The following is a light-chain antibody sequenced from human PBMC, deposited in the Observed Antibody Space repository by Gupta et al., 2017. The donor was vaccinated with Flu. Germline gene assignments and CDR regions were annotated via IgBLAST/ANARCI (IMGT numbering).Light chain of an antibody. J-gene: IGKJ4*01. CDR1: QSVLYSSNNKND. Sequence: IMMNQSPDSLAVSLGEKANINCKSSQSVLYSSNNKNDLAWYQQKPGQPPKLLIYWASTRESGVPDRFSGSGSGTDFTLTISSLQTEDLAVYYCQQNYTTPLTFGGGTQVEIK. CDR2: WAS. CDR3: QQNYTTPLT. V-gene: IGKV4-1*01.